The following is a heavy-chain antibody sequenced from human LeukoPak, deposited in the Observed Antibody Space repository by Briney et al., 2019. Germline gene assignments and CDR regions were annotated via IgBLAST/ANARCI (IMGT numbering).Heavy chain of an antibody. Sequence: SETLSLTCAVYGGSFSGYYWSWIRQHPGKGLEWIGYIYYSGSTYYNPSLKSRVIISIDTSKNQFSLKLSSVTAADTAVYYCARSHHYCSGGSCYSPNWFDPWGQGTLVTVSS. D-gene: IGHD2-15*01. J-gene: IGHJ5*02. CDR1: GGSFSGYY. CDR2: IYYSGST. V-gene: IGHV4-31*11. CDR3: ARSHHYCSGGSCYSPNWFDP.